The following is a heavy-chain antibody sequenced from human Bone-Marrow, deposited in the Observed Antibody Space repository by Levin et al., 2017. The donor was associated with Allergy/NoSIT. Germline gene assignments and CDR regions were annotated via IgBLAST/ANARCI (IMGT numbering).Heavy chain of an antibody. CDR2: ISVRNT. V-gene: IGHV3-23*01. J-gene: IGHJ2*01. Sequence: GESLKISCAASGFSFSSYAMSWVRQAPGKGLEWVSLISVRNTYYLGSVKGRFTISRDNSKNTLYLQMNSLRAEDTAVYYCAREGFCSGGTCSDWYFDLWGRGTLVTVSS. D-gene: IGHD2-15*01. CDR1: GFSFSSYA. CDR3: AREGFCSGGTCSDWYFDL.